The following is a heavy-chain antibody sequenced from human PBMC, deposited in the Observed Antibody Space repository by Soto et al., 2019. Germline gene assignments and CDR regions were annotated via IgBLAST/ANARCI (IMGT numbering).Heavy chain of an antibody. V-gene: IGHV3-21*01. CDR2: ISSSSSYI. Sequence: GGSLRLSCAASGFTFSSYSMNWVRQAPGKGLEWVSSISSSSSYIYYADSVKGRFTISRDNAKNSLYLQMNSLRAEDTAVYYCARANYYDSSGYYYGFDYWGQGTLVTVSS. D-gene: IGHD3-22*01. CDR3: ARANYYDSSGYYYGFDY. J-gene: IGHJ4*02. CDR1: GFTFSSYS.